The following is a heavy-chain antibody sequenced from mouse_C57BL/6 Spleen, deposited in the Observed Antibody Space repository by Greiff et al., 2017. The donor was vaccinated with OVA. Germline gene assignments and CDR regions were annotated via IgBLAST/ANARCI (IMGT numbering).Heavy chain of an antibody. CDR3: VIHDGYYCSGLDY. V-gene: IGHV10-1*01. J-gene: IGHJ2*01. CDR2: IRSKSNNYAT. D-gene: IGHD1-1*01. Sequence: EVQLVESGGGLVQPKGSLKLSCAASGFSFNTYAMNWVRQAPGKGLEWVARIRSKSNNYATYYADSVKDRFTISIENSESMLYLQMNNLRTEDTAMYYCVIHDGYYCSGLDYWGQGTTLTVSS. CDR1: GFSFNTYA.